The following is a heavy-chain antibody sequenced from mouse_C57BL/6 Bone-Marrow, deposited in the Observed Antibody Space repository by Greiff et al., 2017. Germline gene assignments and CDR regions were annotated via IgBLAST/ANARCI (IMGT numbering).Heavy chain of an antibody. V-gene: IGHV1-69*01. Sequence: VQLQQPGAELVMPGASVKLSCKASGYTFTSYWMHWVKQSPGQGLEWIGEIDPSDSYTNYNQKFKGKSTLTVDKSSSTAYMQLSSLTSEDSAVYYCARGPHWYFDVWGTGTTVTVSS. CDR1: GYTFTSYW. CDR3: ARGPHWYFDV. CDR2: IDPSDSYT. J-gene: IGHJ1*03.